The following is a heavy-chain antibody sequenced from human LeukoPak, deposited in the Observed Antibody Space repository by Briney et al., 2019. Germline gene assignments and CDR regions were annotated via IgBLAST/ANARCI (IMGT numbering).Heavy chain of an antibody. J-gene: IGHJ3*02. CDR1: GYSFTSYW. V-gene: IGHV5-51*01. D-gene: IGHD3-10*01. CDR2: IYPGDSDT. CDR3: ARHRGPVWFGELFDAFDI. Sequence: GESLKISCKGSGYSFTSYWIGWVRQMPGKGLEWMGIIYPGDSDTRYSPSFQGQVTISAGKSISTAYLQWSSLKASDTAMYYCARHRGPVWFGELFDAFDIWGQGTMVTVSS.